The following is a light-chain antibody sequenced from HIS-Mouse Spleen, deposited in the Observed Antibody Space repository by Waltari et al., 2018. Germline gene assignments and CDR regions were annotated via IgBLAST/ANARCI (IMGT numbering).Light chain of an antibody. CDR2: EGS. CDR1: SSDVGSYNL. CDR3: CSYAGSSTVV. J-gene: IGLJ2*01. Sequence: QSALTQPASVSGSPGQSITISCTGTSSDVGSYNLVSWYQQHPGKAPKLMIYEGSKRPSGVSHRFSGSKSGKTASLTISGLQAEDEADYYCCSYAGSSTVVFGGGTKLTVL. V-gene: IGLV2-23*01.